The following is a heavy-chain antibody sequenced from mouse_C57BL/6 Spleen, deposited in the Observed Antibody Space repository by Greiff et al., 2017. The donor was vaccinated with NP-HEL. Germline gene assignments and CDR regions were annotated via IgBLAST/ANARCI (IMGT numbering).Heavy chain of an antibody. CDR3: ARVYGSRGPYWYFDV. CDR2: IYPRDGST. J-gene: IGHJ1*03. D-gene: IGHD1-1*01. Sequence: QVQLQQSDAELVKPGASVKISCKVSGYTFTDHTIHWMKQRPEQGLEWIGYIYPRDGSTKYNEKFKGKATLTADKSSSTAYMQLNSLTSEDSAVYFCARVYGSRGPYWYFDVWGTGTTVTVSS. V-gene: IGHV1-78*01. CDR1: GYTFTDHT.